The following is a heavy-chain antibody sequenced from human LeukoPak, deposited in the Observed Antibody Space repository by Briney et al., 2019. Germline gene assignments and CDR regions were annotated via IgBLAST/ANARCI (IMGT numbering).Heavy chain of an antibody. J-gene: IGHJ4*02. V-gene: IGHV3-9*03. CDR1: GFTFDDYA. CDR3: AKDYDSSGYYPYFDY. CDR2: ISWNSGSI. D-gene: IGHD3-22*01. Sequence: GGSLRLSCAASGFTFDDYAMHWVRQAPGKGLEWVSGISWNSGSIGYADSVKDRFTISRDNAKNSLYLQMNSLRAEDMALYYCAKDYDSSGYYPYFDYWGQGTLVTVSS.